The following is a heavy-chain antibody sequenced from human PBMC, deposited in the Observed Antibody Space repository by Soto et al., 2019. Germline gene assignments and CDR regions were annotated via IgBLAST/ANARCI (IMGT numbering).Heavy chain of an antibody. CDR3: ARELGYSYSSYYYYGLDV. CDR2: ITWSSGNI. V-gene: IGHV3-9*01. Sequence: PGGSLRLSCAASGITFDDYDMHWVRQAPGEGLEWVSGITWSSGNIAYADSVKGRFTISRDNAKNSLYLQMNSLRAEDTALYYCARELGYSYSSYYYYGLDVWGQGTTVTVSS. D-gene: IGHD5-18*01. CDR1: GITFDDYD. J-gene: IGHJ6*02.